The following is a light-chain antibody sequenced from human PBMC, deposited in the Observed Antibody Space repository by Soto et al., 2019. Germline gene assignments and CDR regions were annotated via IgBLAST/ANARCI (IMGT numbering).Light chain of an antibody. CDR3: QQYSTYSRT. CDR1: QSINTW. Sequence: DIQMTQSPSTLSASVGDRVTITCRASQSINTWLAWYQQKPGKAPKALIYKASSLDSGVPSRFSGSGSGTEVTLTISSLQPDDFSTYYCQQYSTYSRTFGQGTKVKIK. V-gene: IGKV1-5*03. J-gene: IGKJ1*01. CDR2: KAS.